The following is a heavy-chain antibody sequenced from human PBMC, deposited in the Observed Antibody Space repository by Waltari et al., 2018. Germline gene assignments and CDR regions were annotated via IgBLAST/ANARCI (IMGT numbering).Heavy chain of an antibody. CDR2: ISSSSSYI. CDR3: ARREIFGVGPYYYYYYMDV. J-gene: IGHJ6*03. CDR1: GFTFSSYS. D-gene: IGHD3-3*01. V-gene: IGHV3-21*01. Sequence: EVQLVESGGGLVKPGGSLRLSCAASGFTFSSYSMNWVRQAPGKGLEWVSSISSSSSYIYYADSVKGRFTISRDNAKNSLYLQMNSLRAEDTAVYYCARREIFGVGPYYYYYYMDVWGKGTTVTISS.